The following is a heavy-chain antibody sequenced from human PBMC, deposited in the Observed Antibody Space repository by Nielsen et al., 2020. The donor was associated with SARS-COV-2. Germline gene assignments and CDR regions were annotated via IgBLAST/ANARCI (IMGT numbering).Heavy chain of an antibody. CDR1: GYTFTSYG. V-gene: IGHV3-33*01. Sequence: GESLKISCVASGYTFTSYGVNWVRQAPGKGLEWMALIWYNGKSTYSTDSVKGRFTISRDNSKNTVYLQMNSLRPEDTAAYYCARSSGFYDFDHWGQGALVTVSS. D-gene: IGHD3-22*01. CDR3: ARSSGFYDFDH. CDR2: IWYNGKST. J-gene: IGHJ4*02.